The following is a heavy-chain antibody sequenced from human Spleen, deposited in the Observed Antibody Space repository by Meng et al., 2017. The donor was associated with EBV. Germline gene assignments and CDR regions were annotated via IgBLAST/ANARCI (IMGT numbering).Heavy chain of an antibody. CDR2: INHSRDT. V-gene: IGHV4-34*01. Sequence: KRGGTGAWKPSETLSRTRDVYRGSCSGYFWTWSRQSPGKGLEWIGEINHSRDTHYSPSLKSRVTLSVDTSRNEFSLKLRSVTAADTAIYFCAYNNYSPRFDYWGQGILVTVSS. D-gene: IGHD5-24*01. J-gene: IGHJ4*02. CDR3: AYNNYSPRFDY. CDR1: RGSCSGYF.